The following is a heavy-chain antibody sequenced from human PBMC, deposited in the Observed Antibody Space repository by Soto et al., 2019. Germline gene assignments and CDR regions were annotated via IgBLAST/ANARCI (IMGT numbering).Heavy chain of an antibody. D-gene: IGHD3-3*01. CDR2: ISSSSSTI. Sequence: VQVVESGGGLVQPGGSLRLSCAASGFTFSSNSMNWVRQAPGKGLEWISYISSSSSTIYADSVKGRFTISRDNAKNSLYLQMNSLRDEDTAVYYCARVIWSGHLTSDLWGQGTLVTVSP. J-gene: IGHJ5*02. CDR1: GFTFSSNS. CDR3: ARVIWSGHLTSDL. V-gene: IGHV3-48*02.